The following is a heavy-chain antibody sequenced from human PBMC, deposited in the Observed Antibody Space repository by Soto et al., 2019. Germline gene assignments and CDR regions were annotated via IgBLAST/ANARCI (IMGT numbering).Heavy chain of an antibody. CDR2: ISSDGDIT. D-gene: IGHD3-9*01. Sequence: GGSLRLSCSASGFTFSEYSMHWVRQAPGKGLQYVSTISSDGDITHYADSVKGRFTISRDNSKNTLYLQMNSLRPEDTAVYYCVKVSTFYDILTGYYSTNFFDPWGQGTLVTVYS. J-gene: IGHJ5*02. CDR3: VKVSTFYDILTGYYSTNFFDP. CDR1: GFTFSEYS. V-gene: IGHV3-64D*06.